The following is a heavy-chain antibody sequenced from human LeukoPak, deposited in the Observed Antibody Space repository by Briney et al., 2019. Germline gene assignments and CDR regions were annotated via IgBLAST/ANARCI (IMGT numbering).Heavy chain of an antibody. J-gene: IGHJ6*02. Sequence: ASVKVSCKASGYTFTSYDINWVRQAPGQGLEWMGGIIPIFGTANYAQKFQGRVTITADESTSTAYMELSSLRSEDTAVYYCARDSPPPKIYSNYDIYYGMDVWGQGTTVTVSS. V-gene: IGHV1-69*13. CDR2: IIPIFGTA. CDR1: GYTFTSYD. D-gene: IGHD4-11*01. CDR3: ARDSPPPKIYSNYDIYYGMDV.